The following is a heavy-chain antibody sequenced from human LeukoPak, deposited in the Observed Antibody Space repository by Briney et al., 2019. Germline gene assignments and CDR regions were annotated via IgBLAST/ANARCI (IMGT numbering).Heavy chain of an antibody. CDR3: ARGGKATVVTM. Sequence: SETLSLSCTVSGGSINSYYWSWIRQPARKGLGWIGRIYSSGNTNYDPSLKSRVSMSVDTSKNQFSLKLTSVTAADTAVYYCARGGKATVVTMWGQGILVTVSS. J-gene: IGHJ4*02. CDR2: IYSSGNT. D-gene: IGHD4-23*01. CDR1: GGSINSYY. V-gene: IGHV4-4*07.